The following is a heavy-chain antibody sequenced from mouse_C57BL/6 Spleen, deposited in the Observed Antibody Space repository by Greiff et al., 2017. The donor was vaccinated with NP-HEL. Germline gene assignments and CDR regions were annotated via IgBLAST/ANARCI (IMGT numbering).Heavy chain of an antibody. CDR3: ARGDWAFDY. V-gene: IGHV1-42*01. CDR2: INPSTGGT. Sequence: EVKLMESGPELVKPGASVKISCKASGYSFTGYYMNWVKQSPEKSLEWIGEINPSTGGTTYNQKFKAKATLTVDKSSSTAYMQLKSLTSEDSAVYYCARGDWAFDYWGQGTTLTVSS. CDR1: GYSFTGYY. D-gene: IGHD4-1*01. J-gene: IGHJ2*01.